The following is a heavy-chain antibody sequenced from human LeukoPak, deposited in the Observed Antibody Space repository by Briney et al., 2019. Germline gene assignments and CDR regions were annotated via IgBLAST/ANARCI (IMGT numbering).Heavy chain of an antibody. Sequence: PGGSLRLSCAASGFTVSSNYMSWVRQAPWKGLEWVSVIYSGGSTYYADSVKGRFTISRDNSKNTLYLQMNSLRAEDTAVYYCARDHSGLPAAMAYYYYGMDVWGQGTTVTVSS. V-gene: IGHV3-53*01. CDR1: GFTVSSNY. CDR2: IYSGGST. D-gene: IGHD2-2*01. CDR3: ARDHSGLPAAMAYYYYGMDV. J-gene: IGHJ6*02.